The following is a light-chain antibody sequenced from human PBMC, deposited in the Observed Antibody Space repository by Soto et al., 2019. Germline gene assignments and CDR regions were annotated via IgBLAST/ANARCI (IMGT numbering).Light chain of an antibody. CDR2: EVS. V-gene: IGLV2-14*01. CDR1: SSDAGGYSY. J-gene: IGLJ7*01. CDR3: SSFSSITREV. Sequence: QSALTQPASVSGSPGQSITISCTGTSSDAGGYSYVSWYQQHPGKTPKLMIYEVSNRPSGVSHRFSGSKSGNTASLTISGLQTEDEADYYCSSFSSITREVFGGGTQLTVL.